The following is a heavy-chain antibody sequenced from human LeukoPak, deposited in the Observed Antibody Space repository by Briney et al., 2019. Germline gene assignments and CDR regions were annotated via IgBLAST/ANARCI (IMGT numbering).Heavy chain of an antibody. CDR2: INGGSGYT. J-gene: IGHJ4*02. CDR3: ANPRYDSSGYYYVD. V-gene: IGHV1-3*01. CDR1: GYTFTDYT. D-gene: IGHD3-22*01. Sequence: GASVKVTCKASGYTFTDYTMHWLRQAPGQKLDWKGWINGGSGYTKYSPEFQGRVTITRDTSASTAYMELSSLRSEDTAVYYCANPRYDSSGYYYVDWGQGTLVTVSS.